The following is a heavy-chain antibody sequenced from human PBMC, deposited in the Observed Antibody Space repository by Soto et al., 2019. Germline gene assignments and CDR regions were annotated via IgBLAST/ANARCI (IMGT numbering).Heavy chain of an antibody. CDR2: LSSSGTT. V-gene: IGHV3-53*01. D-gene: IGHD5-12*01. CDR1: GFSVTNNY. Sequence: PGGSLRLSCSVSGFSVTNNYISWVRQAPGKGLEWVSLLSSSGTTYYADSVRGRFTVSRDDSKNTLHLQMDSLTPEDTAVYYCASHRSGYAFQWGQGTLVTVSS. CDR3: ASHRSGYAFQ. J-gene: IGHJ4*02.